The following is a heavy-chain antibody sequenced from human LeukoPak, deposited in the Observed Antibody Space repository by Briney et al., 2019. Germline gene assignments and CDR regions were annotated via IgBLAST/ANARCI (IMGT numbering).Heavy chain of an antibody. CDR1: GLTFSGHW. V-gene: IGHV3-7*03. D-gene: IGHD3-22*01. Sequence: GGSLRLSCAASGLTFSGHWMTWVRQAPGKGLEWVANIKEDGSKKNYVDSVKGRFTISRDNAKNSLYLQMTSLRAEDTAMYYCATPLDYHDNSGFHQGGDWGQGTLVTVSS. CDR3: ATPLDYHDNSGFHQGGD. CDR2: IKEDGSKK. J-gene: IGHJ4*02.